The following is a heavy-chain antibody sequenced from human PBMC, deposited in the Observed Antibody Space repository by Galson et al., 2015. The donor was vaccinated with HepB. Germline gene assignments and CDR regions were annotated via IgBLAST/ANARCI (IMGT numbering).Heavy chain of an antibody. J-gene: IGHJ4*02. CDR1: GFTFSGSA. Sequence: SLRLSCAASGFTFSGSAMHWVRQASGKGLEWVGRIRSKANNYATAYAASVEGRFTISRDDSKNTAYLQMNSLKTEDTAVYYCTSSSSRDGYNYPHFDYWGQGTLVTVSS. V-gene: IGHV3-73*01. CDR2: IRSKANNYAT. D-gene: IGHD5-24*01. CDR3: TSSSSRDGYNYPHFDY.